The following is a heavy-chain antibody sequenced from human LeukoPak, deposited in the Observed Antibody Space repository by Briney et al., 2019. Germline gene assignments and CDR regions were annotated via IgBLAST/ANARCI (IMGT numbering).Heavy chain of an antibody. Sequence: SVKVSCKASGGTFSSYAISWVRQAPGQGLEWMGRIIPIFGTANYAQKFKGRVTITTDESTSTAYMELSRLRSEDTAVYYCARDPDPYDSSGYWGQGTLVTVSS. CDR1: GGTFSSYA. D-gene: IGHD3-22*01. CDR2: IIPIFGTA. J-gene: IGHJ4*02. V-gene: IGHV1-69*05. CDR3: ARDPDPYDSSGY.